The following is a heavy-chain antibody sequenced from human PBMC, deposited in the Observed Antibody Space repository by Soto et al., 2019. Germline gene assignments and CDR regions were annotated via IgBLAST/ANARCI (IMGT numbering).Heavy chain of an antibody. CDR3: ASEDEYSSLDYYYYYGMDV. Sequence: GGSLRLSCAASGFTFSSYEMNWVRQAPGKGLEWVSYISSSGSTIYYADSVKGRFTISRDNAKNSLYLQMNSLRAEDTAVYYCASEDEYSSLDYYYYYGMDVWGQGTTVTVSS. CDR1: GFTFSSYE. V-gene: IGHV3-48*03. D-gene: IGHD6-6*01. CDR2: ISSSGSTI. J-gene: IGHJ6*02.